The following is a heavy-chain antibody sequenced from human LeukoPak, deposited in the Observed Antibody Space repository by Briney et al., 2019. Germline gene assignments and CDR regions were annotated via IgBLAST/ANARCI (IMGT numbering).Heavy chain of an antibody. J-gene: IGHJ5*02. V-gene: IGHV4-4*02. CDR3: ARDAAVVVPPHWFDP. CDR2: IYHSGST. Sequence: SETLSLTCAVSGGSISSSNWWSWVRQPPGKGLEWIGEIYHSGSTNYNPSLKSRVTISVDKSKNQFSLKLSSVTAADTAVYYCARDAAVVVPPHWFDPWGQGTLVTVSS. D-gene: IGHD2-2*01. CDR1: GGSISSSNW.